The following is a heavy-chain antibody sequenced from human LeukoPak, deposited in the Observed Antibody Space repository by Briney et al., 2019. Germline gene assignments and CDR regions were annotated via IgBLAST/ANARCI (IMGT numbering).Heavy chain of an antibody. D-gene: IGHD6-13*01. Sequence: GASVKVSCKASGYTFTGYYMHWVRLAPGQGLEWMGWINPNSGGTNYAQKFQGRVTMTRDTSISTAYMELSRLRSDDTAVYYCARAGIAAAGTEYFQHWGQGTLVTVSS. J-gene: IGHJ1*01. CDR3: ARAGIAAAGTEYFQH. CDR1: GYTFTGYY. V-gene: IGHV1-2*02. CDR2: INPNSGGT.